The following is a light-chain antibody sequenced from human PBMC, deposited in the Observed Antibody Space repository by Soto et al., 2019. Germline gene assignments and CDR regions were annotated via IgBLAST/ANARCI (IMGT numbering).Light chain of an antibody. Sequence: DIVLTQSPDTRSFSPGGSATLSSMASRSLGRYLAWYQQKPGQVPRLFIYGASRRATGIPDRFSGSGSGTEFTPTIYSLQSEDFAVYFCQQYNNWPRACGQGTKVDI. CDR3: QQYNNWPRA. CDR1: RSLGRY. CDR2: GAS. V-gene: IGKV3D-15*01. J-gene: IGKJ1*01.